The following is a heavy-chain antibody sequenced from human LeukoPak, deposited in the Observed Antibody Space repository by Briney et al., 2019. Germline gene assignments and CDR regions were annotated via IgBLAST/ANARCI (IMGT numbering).Heavy chain of an antibody. CDR1: GGSISSSSYY. V-gene: IGHV4-39*07. D-gene: IGHD5-18*01. CDR2: IYYSGST. CDR3: ARVDTAMVTSFDH. Sequence: SETLSLTCTVSGGSISSSSYYWGWIRQPPGKGLEWIGSIYYSGSTYYNPSLKSRITISVDTSKNQFSLKLSSVTAADPAVYYCARVDTAMVTSFDHWGQGTLVTVSS. J-gene: IGHJ4*02.